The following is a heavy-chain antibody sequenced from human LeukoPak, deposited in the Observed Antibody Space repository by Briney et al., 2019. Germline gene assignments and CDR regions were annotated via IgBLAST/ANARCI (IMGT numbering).Heavy chain of an antibody. D-gene: IGHD4-23*01. Sequence: GGSLRLSCAASGFTFSTYDFHWVRQVTGKGLEWVSAIGTVGDTHYPDSVKGRFTISRENAKNSVYLQMDSLRAEDTAVYYCARDVHGGAFDYWGQGTLVTVSS. J-gene: IGHJ4*02. CDR1: GFTFSTYD. CDR3: ARDVHGGAFDY. V-gene: IGHV3-13*01. CDR2: IGTVGDT.